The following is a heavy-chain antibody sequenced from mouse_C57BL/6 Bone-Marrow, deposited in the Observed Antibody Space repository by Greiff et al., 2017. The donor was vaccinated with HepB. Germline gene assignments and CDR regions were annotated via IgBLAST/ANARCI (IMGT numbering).Heavy chain of an antibody. J-gene: IGHJ4*01. D-gene: IGHD1-1*01. CDR3: VSYYYGSSYAMDY. Sequence: VQLQQSGAELVRPGASAKLSCTASGFNIKDVYMLWVKQRPEQGLAWIGWIDPENGDTEYASKFQGKATITADTTSNTAYLKLSSLTSEDTAVYYCVSYYYGSSYAMDYWGQGTSVTVSS. CDR2: IDPENGDT. V-gene: IGHV14-4*01. CDR1: GFNIKDVY.